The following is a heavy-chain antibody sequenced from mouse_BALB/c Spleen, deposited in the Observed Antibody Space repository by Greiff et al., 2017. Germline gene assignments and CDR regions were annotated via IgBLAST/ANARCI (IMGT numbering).Heavy chain of an antibody. V-gene: IGHV14-3*02. CDR1: GFNIKDTY. J-gene: IGHJ1*01. D-gene: IGHD2-2*01. CDR2: IDPANGNT. CDR3: GVGYDRYWYFDV. Sequence: EVQLQQSGAELVKPGASVKLSCTASGFNIKDTYMHWVKQRPEQGLEWIGRIDPANGNTKYDQKFQGKATITADTSSNTAYLQLSSLTSEDTAVYYCGVGYDRYWYFDVWGAGTTVTVSS.